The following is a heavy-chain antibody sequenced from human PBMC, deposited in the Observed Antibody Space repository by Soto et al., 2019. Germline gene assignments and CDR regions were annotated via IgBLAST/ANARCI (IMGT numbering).Heavy chain of an antibody. CDR3: GRGGLAVSGTYDY. J-gene: IGHJ4*02. CDR1: GYTFINYG. D-gene: IGHD6-19*01. Sequence: VQLVQSGAEVKESGASVKVSCKASGYTFINYGVAWVRRAPGQGPEWMGWISGSNGDTKYAQNLQNRVSLTTDTSTNTAYMELRSLSPDDTAMYFCGRGGLAVSGTYDYWGQGTLVTVSS. V-gene: IGHV1-18*01. CDR2: ISGSNGDT.